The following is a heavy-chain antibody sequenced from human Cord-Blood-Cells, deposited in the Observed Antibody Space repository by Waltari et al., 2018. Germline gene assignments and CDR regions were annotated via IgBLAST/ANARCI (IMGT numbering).Heavy chain of an antibody. Sequence: QVQLQQWGAGLLKPSETLSLTCAVYGGSFSGYYWSWISQPPGKGLEWIGEINHSGSNNYNPYLKSRVTISVDTSKNQFSLKLSSVTAADTAVYYCARGLAVAGTEAYYYYYGMDVWGQGTTVTVSS. CDR3: ARGLAVAGTEAYYYYYGMDV. CDR1: GGSFSGYY. D-gene: IGHD6-19*01. V-gene: IGHV4-34*01. CDR2: INHSGSN. J-gene: IGHJ6*02.